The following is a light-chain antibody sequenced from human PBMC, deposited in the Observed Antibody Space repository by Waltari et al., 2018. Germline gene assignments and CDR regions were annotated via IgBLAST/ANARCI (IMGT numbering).Light chain of an antibody. CDR2: YAS. V-gene: IGKV6-21*02. CDR1: QSIGNN. J-gene: IGKJ2*01. Sequence: EILLTQSPDFQSVTPKEKVSITCRASQSIGNNLHWYQQKPGQSPKLLIKYASQSISGVPSRFSGSGSGTDFALTINGLEAEDAATFYCHQSNTLPHTFGQGTKLEIK. CDR3: HQSNTLPHT.